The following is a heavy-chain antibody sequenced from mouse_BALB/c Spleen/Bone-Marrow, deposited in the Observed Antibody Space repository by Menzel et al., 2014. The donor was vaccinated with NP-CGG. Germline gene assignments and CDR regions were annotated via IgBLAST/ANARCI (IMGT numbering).Heavy chain of an antibody. CDR3: ARPLYYYGSSPFYAMDY. Sequence: EVKLVESGGGLVKPGGSLKLSCAASGFAFSSYDMSWVRQTPEKRLEWVAYISSGGGSTYYPDTVKGRFTIFRDNAKNTLYLQMSSLKSEDTAMYYCARPLYYYGSSPFYAMDYWGQGTSVTVSS. V-gene: IGHV5-12-1*01. D-gene: IGHD1-1*01. CDR2: ISSGGGST. J-gene: IGHJ4*01. CDR1: GFAFSSYD.